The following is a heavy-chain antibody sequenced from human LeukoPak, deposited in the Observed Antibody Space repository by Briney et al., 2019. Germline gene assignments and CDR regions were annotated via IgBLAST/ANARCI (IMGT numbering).Heavy chain of an antibody. D-gene: IGHD6-13*01. J-gene: IGHJ4*02. Sequence: PSETLSLTCAVYGGSFSGYYWSWIRQPPGKGXXXIGEINHSGSTKYNPSLKSRVTISVDTSKNQFSLKLSSVTAADTAVYYCARGLDSSRSFDYWGQGTLVTVSS. V-gene: IGHV4-34*01. CDR1: GGSFSGYY. CDR2: INHSGST. CDR3: ARGLDSSRSFDY.